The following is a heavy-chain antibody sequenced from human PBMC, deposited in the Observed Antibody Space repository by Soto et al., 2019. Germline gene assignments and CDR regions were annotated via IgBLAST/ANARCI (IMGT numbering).Heavy chain of an antibody. Sequence: EVQLLESGGGLVQHGGSLRLSCAASGFTFSSYAMSWVRQTPGKGLEWVSAISGSGGSTYYADSVKGRFTISRDNSKNALYLPMNSLRAEDTAVYYCANPSHYYDSSAYAVGWGQGTLVTVSS. CDR1: GFTFSSYA. CDR2: ISGSGGST. J-gene: IGHJ4*02. CDR3: ANPSHYYDSSAYAVG. D-gene: IGHD3-22*01. V-gene: IGHV3-23*01.